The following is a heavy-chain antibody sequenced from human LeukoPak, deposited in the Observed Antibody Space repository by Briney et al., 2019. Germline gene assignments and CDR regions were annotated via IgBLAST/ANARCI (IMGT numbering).Heavy chain of an antibody. Sequence: GGSLRLSCAASGFTVSSNYMSWVRQAPGKGLEWVSVIYSGDSTYYADSVKGRFTISRDNSKNTLYLQMNSLRAEDTAVYYCARGMVTAMGNYFDYWGQGTLVTVSS. D-gene: IGHD5-18*01. J-gene: IGHJ4*02. V-gene: IGHV3-66*01. CDR2: IYSGDST. CDR3: ARGMVTAMGNYFDY. CDR1: GFTVSSNY.